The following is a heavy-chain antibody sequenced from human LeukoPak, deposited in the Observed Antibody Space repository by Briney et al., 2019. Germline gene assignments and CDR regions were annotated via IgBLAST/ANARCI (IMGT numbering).Heavy chain of an antibody. CDR1: PYTFNKYY. CDR3: ARDSVELERRNWFDP. D-gene: IGHD1-1*01. Sequence: ASVKVSCKASPYTFNKYYIHWVRQAPGQGPEWMGVINPSGRCTSYAQQFRGRVTMTRDTSTSTVYMDLSGLRSEDTAVYYCARDSVELERRNWFDPWGQGTLVTVSS. V-gene: IGHV1-46*02. CDR2: INPSGRCT. J-gene: IGHJ5*02.